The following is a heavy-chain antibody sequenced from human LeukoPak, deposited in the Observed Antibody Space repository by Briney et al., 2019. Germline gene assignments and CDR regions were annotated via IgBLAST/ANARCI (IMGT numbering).Heavy chain of an antibody. J-gene: IGHJ4*02. CDR1: GGSFSGYY. CDR3: ARGDRYYFDY. V-gene: IGHV4-34*01. D-gene: IGHD1-14*01. CDR2: INHSGST. Sequence: KPSETLSLTCAVYGGSFSGYYWSWIRQPPGKGLEWIGEINHSGSTNYNPSLKSRVTISVDTSKNQFSLKLSSVTAADTAVYYCARGDRYYFDYWGQGTLVTVSS.